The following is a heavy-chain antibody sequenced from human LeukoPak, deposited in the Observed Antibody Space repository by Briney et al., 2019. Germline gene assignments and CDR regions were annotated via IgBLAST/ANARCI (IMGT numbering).Heavy chain of an antibody. D-gene: IGHD3-22*01. J-gene: IGHJ4*02. CDR2: INPSGGST. Sequence: ASVKVSCKASGYTFTSYYMHWVRQAPGQGLEWMGIINPSGGSTSYAQKFQGRVTMTRDTSTSTVYMELSSLRSEDTAVYYCARALGGVYDSSGYYYYWGQGTLVTVSS. CDR1: GYTFTSYY. CDR3: ARALGGVYDSSGYYYY. V-gene: IGHV1-46*01.